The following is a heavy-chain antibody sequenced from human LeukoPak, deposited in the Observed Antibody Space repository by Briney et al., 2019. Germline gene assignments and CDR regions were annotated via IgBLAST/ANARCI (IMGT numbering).Heavy chain of an antibody. D-gene: IGHD2-15*01. CDR1: GGSITSHY. V-gene: IGHV4-59*11. CDR2: MYYSGLS. J-gene: IGHJ6*03. CDR3: ARDAIDGGYYMDV. Sequence: SETLSLTCTVSGGSITSHYWSWMRQSPGKGLEWIGYMYYSGLSNYNPSLKSRVTMSIDTSKNQFSLKLSSVTAADTAVYYCARDAIDGGYYMDVWGRGTTVTVSS.